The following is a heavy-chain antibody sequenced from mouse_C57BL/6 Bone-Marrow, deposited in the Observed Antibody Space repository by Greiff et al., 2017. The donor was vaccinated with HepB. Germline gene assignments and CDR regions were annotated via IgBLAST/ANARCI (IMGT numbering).Heavy chain of an antibody. CDR2: ISYDGSN. CDR3: ARDGFRIRRVFAY. D-gene: IGHD2-12*01. J-gene: IGHJ3*01. CDR1: GYSITSGYY. V-gene: IGHV3-6*01. Sequence: EVQLQESGPGLVKPSQSLSLTCSVTGYSITSGYYWNWIRQFPGNKLEWMGYISYDGSNNYNPSLKNRISITRDTSKNQFFLKLNSVTTEDTATYYCARDGFRIRRVFAYWGQGTLVTVSA.